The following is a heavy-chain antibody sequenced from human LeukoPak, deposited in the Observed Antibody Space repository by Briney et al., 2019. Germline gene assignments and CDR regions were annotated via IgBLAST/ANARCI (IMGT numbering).Heavy chain of an antibody. CDR3: ARGLRYYYYYMDV. V-gene: IGHV4-34*01. CDR1: GGSFSGYY. CDR2: INHSGST. J-gene: IGHJ6*03. Sequence: SETLSLTCAVYGGSFSGYYWSWIRQPPGEGLEWIGEINHSGSTNYNPSLKSRVTISVDTSKNQFSLKLSSVTAADTAVYYCARGLRYYYYYMDVWGKGTTVTVSS.